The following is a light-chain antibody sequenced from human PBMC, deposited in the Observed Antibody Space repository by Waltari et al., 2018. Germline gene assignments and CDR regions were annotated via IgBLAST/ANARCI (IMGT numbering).Light chain of an antibody. V-gene: IGLV3-10*01. CDR3: YSTDSSSFPL. J-gene: IGLJ3*02. CDR2: EDN. Sequence: SHELTQPPSVSPGQTARITCSGDALPTKYIYWYQQKSGQAPVMLIYEDNKRTSGIPERCSGSSSGTLATLTVSGAVVEDEGDYYCYSTDSSSFPLFGGGTRLTVL. CDR1: ALPTKY.